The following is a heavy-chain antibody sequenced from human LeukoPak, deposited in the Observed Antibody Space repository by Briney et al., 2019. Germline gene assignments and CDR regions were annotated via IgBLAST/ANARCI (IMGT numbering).Heavy chain of an antibody. CDR3: ARRSSSWKNWFDP. Sequence: SETLSLTCSVSGGSINTYYWNWIRQPPGKGLEWIGYIYYSGTTNYNPSLKSRVTMSVDMSKNQFSLKLSSVTAADTAVYYCARRSSSWKNWFDPWGQGTLVTVSS. CDR1: GGSINTYY. J-gene: IGHJ5*02. V-gene: IGHV4-59*01. CDR2: IYYSGTT. D-gene: IGHD6-13*01.